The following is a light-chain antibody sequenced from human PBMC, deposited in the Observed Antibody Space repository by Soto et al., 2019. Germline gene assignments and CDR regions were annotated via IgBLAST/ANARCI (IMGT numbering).Light chain of an antibody. CDR1: QSISSR. V-gene: IGKV1-5*01. CDR3: QQYNSYSEA. CDR2: DAS. J-gene: IGKJ1*01. Sequence: DIQMTQSPSTMSASLRARLPITCRASQSISSRLAWYQQKPGKAPKFLVYDASNLESGVPSRFSGSGSGTEFTLTISSLQPDDFATYYCQQYNSYSEAFGQGTKVDI.